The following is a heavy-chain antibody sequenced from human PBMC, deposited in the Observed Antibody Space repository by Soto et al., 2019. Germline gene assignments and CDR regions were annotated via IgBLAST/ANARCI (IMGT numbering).Heavy chain of an antibody. D-gene: IGHD2-2*01. Sequence: PGGSLRLSCAASGFTFSSYWMSWVRQAPGKGLEWVANIKQDGSEKYYVDSVKGRFTISRDNAKNSLYLQMNSLRAEDTAVYYCARDPNIVLVPAALRSYYYYYGMDVWGQGTTVTVS. CDR3: ARDPNIVLVPAALRSYYYYYGMDV. J-gene: IGHJ6*02. V-gene: IGHV3-7*01. CDR1: GFTFSSYW. CDR2: IKQDGSEK.